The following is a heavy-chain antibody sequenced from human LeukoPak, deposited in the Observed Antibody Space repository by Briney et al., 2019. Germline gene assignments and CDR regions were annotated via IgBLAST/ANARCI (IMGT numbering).Heavy chain of an antibody. CDR1: GFTFSSYS. CDR3: ARERITMIVVDPDAFDV. D-gene: IGHD3-22*01. J-gene: IGHJ3*01. Sequence: AGGSLRLSCAASGFTFSSYSMNWVRQAPGKGLEWVSSTSSSSSYIYYADSVKGRFTISRDNAKNSLYLQMNSLRAEDTAVYYCARERITMIVVDPDAFDVWGQGTMVTVSS. V-gene: IGHV3-21*01. CDR2: TSSSSSYI.